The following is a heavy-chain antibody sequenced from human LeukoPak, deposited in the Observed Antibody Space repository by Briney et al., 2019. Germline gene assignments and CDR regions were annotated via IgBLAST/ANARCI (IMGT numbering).Heavy chain of an antibody. V-gene: IGHV1-18*01. J-gene: IGHJ4*02. CDR2: VSGYNANT. D-gene: IGHD5-18*01. CDR3: GRYVTGYSYGTD. CDR1: GYTFINYG. Sequence: ASVKFSCKASGYTFINYGISWVRQAPGQGPEWRGWVSGYNANTNYAQKFQGRVTMTTDTSTSTAYMELSSLRSDDTAVYYCGRYVTGYSYGTDWGQGTLVTVSS.